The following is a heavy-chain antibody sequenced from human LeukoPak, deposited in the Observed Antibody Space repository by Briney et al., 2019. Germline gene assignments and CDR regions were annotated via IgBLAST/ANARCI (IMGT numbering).Heavy chain of an antibody. V-gene: IGHV4-61*02. CDR2: IYTSGST. CDR1: GGSISSGSYY. Sequence: SQTLSLTCTVSGGSISSGSYYWSWIRQPAGKGLEWIGRIYTSGSTNYNPSLKSRVTISVDTSKNQFSLKLSSVTAADTAVYYCARGYSGSDYYYMDVWGKGTTVTVSS. D-gene: IGHD1-26*01. J-gene: IGHJ6*03. CDR3: ARGYSGSDYYYMDV.